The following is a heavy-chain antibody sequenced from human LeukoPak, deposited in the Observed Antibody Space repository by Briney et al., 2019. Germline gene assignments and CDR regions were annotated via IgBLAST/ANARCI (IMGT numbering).Heavy chain of an antibody. CDR1: GYRFTTYW. J-gene: IGHJ4*02. CDR2: IYPGDSDT. Sequence: GESLKISCKGSGYRFTTYWIGWVRQMPGKGLEWMGIIYPGDSDTRYSPSFQGQVTISVDKSISTAYLQWTSLKASDTAMYYCASAVATIRGLDFDYWGQGTLVTVSS. D-gene: IGHD5-12*01. V-gene: IGHV5-51*01. CDR3: ASAVATIRGLDFDY.